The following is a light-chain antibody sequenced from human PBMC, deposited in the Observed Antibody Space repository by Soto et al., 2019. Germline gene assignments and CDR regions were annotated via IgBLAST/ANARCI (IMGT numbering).Light chain of an antibody. Sequence: QSVLTQPPSASGTPGQRVTFSCSGSSSNIGGNTVSWFQHPPRTAPQLLIFSNSQRPSGVPDRFFGAKSGTSASLPSSGLHSEDEANYYCATWDDGLSAYVFGTGTKLTVL. V-gene: IGLV1-44*01. J-gene: IGLJ1*01. CDR2: SNS. CDR3: ATWDDGLSAYV. CDR1: SSNIGGNT.